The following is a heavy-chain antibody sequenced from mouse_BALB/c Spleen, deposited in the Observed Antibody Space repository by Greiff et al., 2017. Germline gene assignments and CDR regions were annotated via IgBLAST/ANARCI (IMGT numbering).Heavy chain of an antibody. CDR1: GFNIKDYY. CDR2: IDPENGDT. D-gene: IGHD1-1*01. V-gene: IGHV14-4*02. CDR3: NVPFYGSSSGYFDY. J-gene: IGHJ2*01. Sequence: EVKLVESGAELVRSGASVKLSCTASGFNIKDYYMHWVKQRPEQGLEWIGWIDPENGDTEYAPKFQGKATMTADTSSNTAYLQLSSLTSEDTAVYYCNVPFYGSSSGYFDYWGQGTTLTVSS.